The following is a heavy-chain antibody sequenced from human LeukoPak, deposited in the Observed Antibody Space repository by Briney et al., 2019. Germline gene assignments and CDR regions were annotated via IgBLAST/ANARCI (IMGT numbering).Heavy chain of an antibody. CDR2: ISGSGGST. J-gene: IGHJ4*02. Sequence: GGSLRLSCAASGFTFSSYAMSWVCQAPGQGLEWVSAISGSGGSTYYADSVKGRFTISRDNSKNTLYLQMNSLRAEDTAVYYCAKGSRSGHMTTVTTYWGQGTLVTVSS. CDR3: AKGSRSGHMTTVTTY. V-gene: IGHV3-23*01. CDR1: GFTFSSYA. D-gene: IGHD4-17*01.